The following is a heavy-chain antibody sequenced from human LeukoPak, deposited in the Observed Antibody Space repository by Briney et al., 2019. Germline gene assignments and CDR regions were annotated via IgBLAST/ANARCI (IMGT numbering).Heavy chain of an antibody. CDR2: INSDGSST. CDR3: ASPGDSSDYYYGMDV. CDR1: GLTFSSYG. D-gene: IGHD6-25*01. V-gene: IGHV3-74*01. J-gene: IGHJ6*02. Sequence: PGRSLRLSCAASGLTFSSYGMHWVRQAPGKGLVWVSRINSDGSSTSYADSVKGRFTISRDNAKNTLYLQMNSLRAEDTAVYYCASPGDSSDYYYGMDVWGQGTTVTVSS.